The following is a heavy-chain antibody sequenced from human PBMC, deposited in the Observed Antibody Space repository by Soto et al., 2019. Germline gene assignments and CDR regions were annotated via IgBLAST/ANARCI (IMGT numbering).Heavy chain of an antibody. Sequence: SETLSLTCTVSGGSISSSSYYWGWIRQPPGKGLEWIGSIYYSGSTYYNPSLKSRVTISVDTSKNQFSLKLSSVTAADTAVYYCARTTSSGWYVQWGQGTLVTVSS. CDR1: GGSISSSSYY. D-gene: IGHD6-19*01. CDR2: IYYSGST. V-gene: IGHV4-39*01. CDR3: ARTTSSGWYVQ. J-gene: IGHJ4*02.